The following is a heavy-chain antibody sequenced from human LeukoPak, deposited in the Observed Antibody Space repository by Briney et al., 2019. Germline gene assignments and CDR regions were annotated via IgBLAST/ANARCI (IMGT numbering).Heavy chain of an antibody. CDR2: IYYSGST. Sequence: KSSETLSLTCTVSGGSISSGDYYWSWIRQPPGKGLEWIGYIYYSGSTYYNPSLKSRVTISVDTSKNQFSLKLSSVTAADTAVYYCARLKQWLVSIDYWGQGTLVTASS. V-gene: IGHV4-30-4*08. D-gene: IGHD6-19*01. CDR1: GGSISSGDYY. CDR3: ARLKQWLVSIDY. J-gene: IGHJ4*02.